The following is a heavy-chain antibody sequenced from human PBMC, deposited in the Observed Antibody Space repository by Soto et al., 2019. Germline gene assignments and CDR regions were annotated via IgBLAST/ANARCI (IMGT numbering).Heavy chain of an antibody. V-gene: IGHV4-31*03. CDR3: ASESGWFGESQHYNVY. Sequence: SETLSLTCTVSGGSISSGGYYWSWIRQHPGKGLEWIGYIYYSGSTYYNPSLKSRVTISVDTSKNQFSLKLSSVTAADTAVYYCASESGWFGESQHYNVYWGQGTLVTVSS. CDR2: IYYSGST. J-gene: IGHJ4*02. D-gene: IGHD3-10*01. CDR1: GGSISSGGYY.